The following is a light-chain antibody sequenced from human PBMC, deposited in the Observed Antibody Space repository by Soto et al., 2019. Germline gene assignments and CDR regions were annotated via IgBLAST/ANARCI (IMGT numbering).Light chain of an antibody. J-gene: IGKJ1*01. V-gene: IGKV1-5*03. Sequence: DNHMTQSPSTLSASVGDRVTITCWASQSISSWLAWYQQKPGKAPNLLIYKASSLRSGVPSRFSGSGSGTEFTLTISSLQPDDSATYYCQQYKSYPWTFGQGTKVEIK. CDR1: QSISSW. CDR2: KAS. CDR3: QQYKSYPWT.